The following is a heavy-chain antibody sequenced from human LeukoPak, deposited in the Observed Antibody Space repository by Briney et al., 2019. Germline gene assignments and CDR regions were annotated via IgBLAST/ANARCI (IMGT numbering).Heavy chain of an antibody. V-gene: IGHV3-7*01. D-gene: IGHD1-26*01. CDR2: IKQDGSEK. J-gene: IGHJ6*03. CDR3: ARDPYSGSYGPYYYYYMDV. CDR1: GFTFSSYW. Sequence: GGSLRLSCAASGFTFSSYWMSWVRQAPGKGLEWVANIKQDGSEKYYVDSVKGRFTISRDNAKNSLYLQMHSLRAEDAALYFCARDPYSGSYGPYYYYYMDVWGKGTTVTISS.